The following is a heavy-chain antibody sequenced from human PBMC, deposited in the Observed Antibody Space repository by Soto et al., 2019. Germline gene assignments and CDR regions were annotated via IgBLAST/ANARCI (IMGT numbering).Heavy chain of an antibody. D-gene: IGHD2-15*01. J-gene: IGHJ6*03. CDR2: IYYSGST. CDR1: GGSISSYY. CDR3: ARHTDIVVVVAATDYYMDV. Sequence: PSETLSLTCTVSGGSISSYYWSWIRQPPGKGLEWIGYIYYSGSTNYNPSLKSRVTISVDTSKNQFSLKLSSVTAADTAVYYCARHTDIVVVVAATDYYMDVWGKGTTVTVSS. V-gene: IGHV4-59*08.